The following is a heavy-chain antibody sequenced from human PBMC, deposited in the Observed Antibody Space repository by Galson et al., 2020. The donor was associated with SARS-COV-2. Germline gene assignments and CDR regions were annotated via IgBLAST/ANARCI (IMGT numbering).Heavy chain of an antibody. CDR1: GFTFSSYG. V-gene: IGHV3-30*18. D-gene: IGHD3-22*01. CDR3: AKDPIYYYDSSCYYYFDY. Sequence: GGSLRLSCAASGFTFSSYGMHWVRQAPGKGLEWVAVISYDGSNKYYADSVKGRFTISRDNSKNTLYLQMNSLRAEDTAVYYCAKDPIYYYDSSCYYYFDYWGQGTLVTVSS. CDR2: ISYDGSNK. J-gene: IGHJ4*02.